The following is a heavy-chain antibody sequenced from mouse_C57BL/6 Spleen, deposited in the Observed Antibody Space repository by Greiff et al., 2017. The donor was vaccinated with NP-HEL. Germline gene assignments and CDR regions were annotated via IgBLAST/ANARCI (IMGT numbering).Heavy chain of an antibody. J-gene: IGHJ3*01. CDR3: ARDHFEGFAY. CDR2: ISDGGSYT. V-gene: IGHV5-4*01. CDR1: GFTFSSYA. Sequence: EVKLMESGGGLVKPGGSLKLSCAASGFTFSSYAMSWVRQTPEKRLEWVATISDGGSYTYYPDNVKGRCTFSRDNAKNNLYLQMSHLKSEDTAMYYCARDHFEGFAYWGQGTLVTVSA.